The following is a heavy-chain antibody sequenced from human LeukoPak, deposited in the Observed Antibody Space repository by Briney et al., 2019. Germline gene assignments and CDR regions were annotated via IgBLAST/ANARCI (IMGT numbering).Heavy chain of an antibody. V-gene: IGHV4-4*09. D-gene: IGHD3-10*01. CDR3: ARHLYYYGSGSYYNYYYGMDV. CDR2: IYTSGST. J-gene: IGHJ6*02. CDR1: GGSISSYY. Sequence: SETLSLTCTVSGGSISSYYWSWIRQPPGKGLEWIGYIYTSGSTNYNPSLKSRVTISVDTSKNQFSLKLSSVTAADTAVYHCARHLYYYGSGSYYNYYYGMDVWGQGTTVTVSS.